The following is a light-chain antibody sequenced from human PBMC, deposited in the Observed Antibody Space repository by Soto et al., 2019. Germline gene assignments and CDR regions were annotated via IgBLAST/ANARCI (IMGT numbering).Light chain of an antibody. Sequence: DIQMPQSPSSLSASVGDRVTITCRASQSISNCVSWYQQKPGKAPKLLIYAASSLQTGAPSRFRGSGSGTEFTLTITRLQPEDFATYYCQQSDSSPYTFGLGTKLEIK. J-gene: IGKJ2*01. CDR3: QQSDSSPYT. CDR1: QSISNC. CDR2: AAS. V-gene: IGKV1-39*01.